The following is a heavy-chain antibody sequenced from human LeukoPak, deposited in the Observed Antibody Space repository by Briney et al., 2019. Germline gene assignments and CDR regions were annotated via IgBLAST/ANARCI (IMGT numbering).Heavy chain of an antibody. J-gene: IGHJ4*02. CDR1: GFPFSSYA. CDR3: VKDLSPARLYYYDDY. CDR2: FSGDGTRT. V-gene: IGHV3-23*01. D-gene: IGHD3-22*01. Sequence: PGGPLRSPFGAPGFPFSSYAMSWVRQGPGKGRGWGSAFSGDGTRTYYADSVKGRFTISRDNSRKTLYLQMNSLRAGDTAVYYCVKDLSPARLYYYDDYWGQGTLVTVSS.